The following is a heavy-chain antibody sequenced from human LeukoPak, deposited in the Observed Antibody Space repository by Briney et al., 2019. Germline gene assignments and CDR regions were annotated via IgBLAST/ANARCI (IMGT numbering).Heavy chain of an antibody. Sequence: SETLSLTCAVYGGSFSGYYWSWIRQPPGKGLEWIGEINHSGSTNYNPSLKSRVTISVDTSKNQFSLKLSSVTAADSAVYYCARGTAMVSFDYWGQGTLVTVSS. CDR1: GGSFSGYY. V-gene: IGHV4-34*01. CDR3: ARGTAMVSFDY. CDR2: INHSGST. J-gene: IGHJ4*02. D-gene: IGHD5-18*01.